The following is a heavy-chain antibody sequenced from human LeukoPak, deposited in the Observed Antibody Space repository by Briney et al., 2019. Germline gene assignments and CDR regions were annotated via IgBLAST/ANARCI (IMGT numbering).Heavy chain of an antibody. J-gene: IGHJ6*04. CDR2: ISYDGSNK. Sequence: PGGSLRLSCAASGFTFSSYGMHWVRQAPGKGLEWAAVISYDGSNKYYADSVKGRFTISRDNSKNTLYLQMNSLRAEDTAVYYCAKDGYSSGWFISWDYYYGMDVWGKGTTVTVSS. CDR3: AKDGYSSGWFISWDYYYGMDV. CDR1: GFTFSSYG. V-gene: IGHV3-30*18. D-gene: IGHD6-19*01.